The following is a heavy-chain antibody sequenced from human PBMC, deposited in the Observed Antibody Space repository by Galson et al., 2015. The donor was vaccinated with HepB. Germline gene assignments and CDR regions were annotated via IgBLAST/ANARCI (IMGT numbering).Heavy chain of an antibody. CDR1: GYTFTSYA. V-gene: IGHV1-3*01. CDR2: INAGNGNT. Sequence: SVKVSCKASGYTFTSYAMHWVRQAPGQRLEWMGWINAGNGNTKYSQKFQGRVTITRDTSASTAYMELSSLRSEDTAVYYCARHDGQGPAYSYGPMYFDYWGQGTLVTVSS. CDR3: ARHDGQGPAYSYGPMYFDY. J-gene: IGHJ4*02. D-gene: IGHD5-18*01.